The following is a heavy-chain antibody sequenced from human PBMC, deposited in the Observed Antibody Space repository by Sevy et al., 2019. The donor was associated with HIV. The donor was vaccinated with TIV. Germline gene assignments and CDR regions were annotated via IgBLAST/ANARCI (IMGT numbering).Heavy chain of an antibody. D-gene: IGHD2-15*01. CDR2: INPNSGGT. Sequence: ASVKVSCKASGYTFTGYYMHWVRQAPGQGLEWMGWINPNSGGTNYAQKFQGRVTMTRDTSISTAYMELSRLRSDDTAVYYCARDPLPCSGGSCYSGNNWFDPWGQGTLVTVSS. CDR1: GYTFTGYY. CDR3: ARDPLPCSGGSCYSGNNWFDP. V-gene: IGHV1-2*02. J-gene: IGHJ5*02.